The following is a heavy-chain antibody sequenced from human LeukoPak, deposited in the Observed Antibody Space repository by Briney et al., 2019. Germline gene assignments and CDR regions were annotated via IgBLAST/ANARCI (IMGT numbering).Heavy chain of an antibody. J-gene: IGHJ5*02. V-gene: IGHV3-49*04. CDR2: IRSKAYGGTT. D-gene: IGHD1-1*01. Sequence: PGGSLRLSCAASGFTVSSNYMSWVRQAPGKGLEWVGFIRSKAYGGTTEYAAFVKGTFTISRDDSKSIAYLQMNSLKTGDTAVYHCSRCHASCNWAPLDLWGQGTLVTVSS. CDR1: GFTVSSNY. CDR3: SRCHASCNWAPLDL.